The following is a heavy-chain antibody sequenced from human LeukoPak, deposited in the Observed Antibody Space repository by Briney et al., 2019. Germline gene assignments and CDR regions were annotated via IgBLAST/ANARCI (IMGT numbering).Heavy chain of an antibody. CDR1: GFTFSSYA. J-gene: IGHJ4*02. CDR3: AKARSGYYHPLFDY. V-gene: IGHV3-23*01. Sequence: QSGGSLRLSCAASGFTFSSYAMSWVRQAPGKGLEWVSAISGSGGSTYYADSVKGRFTISRDNSKNTLYLQMNSLRAEDTAVYYCAKARSGYYHPLFDYWGQGTLVTVSS. CDR2: ISGSGGST. D-gene: IGHD3-22*01.